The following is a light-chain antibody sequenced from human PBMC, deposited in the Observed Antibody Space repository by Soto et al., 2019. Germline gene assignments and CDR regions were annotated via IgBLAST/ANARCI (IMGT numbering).Light chain of an antibody. CDR3: QEYDGAPPIT. CDR2: DAS. Sequence: EIVLTQSPYTLSLSTGERATLSCRASQSVRSERLAWYQQKRGQAPTLLIFDASSRASGTPERFSGSGSGTDFTLTISRLEPEDFAVYYCQEYDGAPPITFGLGTRLEIK. CDR1: QSVRSER. J-gene: IGKJ5*01. V-gene: IGKV3-20*01.